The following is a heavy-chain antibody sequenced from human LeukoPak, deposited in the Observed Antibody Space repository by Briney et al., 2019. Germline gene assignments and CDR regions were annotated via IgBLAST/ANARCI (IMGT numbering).Heavy chain of an antibody. CDR1: GFTFTSYG. D-gene: IGHD3-22*01. Sequence: ASVKVSCKASGFTFTSYGISWVRQAPGQGLEWMGWISAHNGNTNYAQKLQGRVTMTTDTSTSTAYMELRSLRSDDTAVYYCARDRAYYYDSSGYSDYWGQGTLVTVSS. V-gene: IGHV1-18*01. CDR3: ARDRAYYYDSSGYSDY. CDR2: ISAHNGNT. J-gene: IGHJ4*02.